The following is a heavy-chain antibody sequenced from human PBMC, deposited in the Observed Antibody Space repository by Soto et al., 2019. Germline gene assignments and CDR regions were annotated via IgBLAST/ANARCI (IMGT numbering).Heavy chain of an antibody. Sequence: QVQLQESGPGLVRPSETLSLTCSVSGSSFTGDYWSWIRQPAGKGLEWIGRVFGNGAGTPIYNFSLKNRVTMSVDSYTKQFSLKVTSVTAADTAVYFCARDRPPYERSRQAAGAFEDWGQGILVTVSS. CDR2: VFGNGAGTP. CDR1: GSSFTGDY. D-gene: IGHD3-22*01. V-gene: IGHV4-4*07. CDR3: ARDRPPYERSRQAAGAFED. J-gene: IGHJ4*02.